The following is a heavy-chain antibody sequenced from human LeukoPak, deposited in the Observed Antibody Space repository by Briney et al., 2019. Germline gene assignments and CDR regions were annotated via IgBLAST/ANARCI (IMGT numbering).Heavy chain of an antibody. CDR3: AHIARYRGNDY. Sequence: GGSLRLSCAASGFTVSSKYMSWVRQAPGKGLEWVSVIYSGGSTYYADSVKGRFTISRDKAKNSLYLQMNSLRAEDTAVYYCAHIARYRGNDYWGQGTLVTVSS. CDR2: IYSGGST. D-gene: IGHD3-16*02. J-gene: IGHJ4*02. CDR1: GFTVSSKY. V-gene: IGHV3-53*01.